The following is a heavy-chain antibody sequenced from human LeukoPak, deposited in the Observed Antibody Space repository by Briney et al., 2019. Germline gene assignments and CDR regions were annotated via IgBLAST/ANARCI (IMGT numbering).Heavy chain of an antibody. CDR1: GFTFRTYS. Sequence: GGSLRLSCAASGFTFRTYSIHWVRQAPGKGLEWVTVVSADGRTQLYSDSVKGRFTNSRDNSLNTLHLQMNSLRTEDTAVYYCAREFGHNRWYFDYWGQGALVTVSS. CDR2: VSADGRTQ. D-gene: IGHD5-24*01. V-gene: IGHV3-30*03. CDR3: AREFGHNRWYFDY. J-gene: IGHJ4*02.